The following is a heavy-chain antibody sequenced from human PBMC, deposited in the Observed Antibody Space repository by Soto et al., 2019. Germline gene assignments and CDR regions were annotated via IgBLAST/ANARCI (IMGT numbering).Heavy chain of an antibody. CDR3: VRLHCSGNSCALGGAFDV. J-gene: IGHJ3*01. CDR2: IYYSGNA. D-gene: IGHD2-2*01. V-gene: IGHV4-31*03. CDR1: GGTLRSGGFF. Sequence: QVQLQESGPGLVKPSETLSLTCTVSGGTLRSGGFFWMWMRQHPGEGLEWIWYIYYSGNAYYNPSLNSRVTMSLDTSNNQFSLKLSSVTAADTAVYYCVRLHCSGNSCALGGAFDVWGQGTMVTVSS.